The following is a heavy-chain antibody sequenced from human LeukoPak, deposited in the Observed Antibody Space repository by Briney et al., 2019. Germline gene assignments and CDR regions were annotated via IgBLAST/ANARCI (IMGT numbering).Heavy chain of an antibody. V-gene: IGHV3-66*01. CDR3: ARDWSVRFLEWLPSYGMDV. J-gene: IGHJ6*02. CDR2: IYSGGST. D-gene: IGHD3-3*01. Sequence: GGSLRLSCAASGFTVSSNYMSWVRQAPGKGLEWVSVIYSGGSTYYADSVKGRFTISRDNSKNTLYLQMNSLRAEDTAVYYCARDWSVRFLEWLPSYGMDVWGQGTTVTVSS. CDR1: GFTVSSNY.